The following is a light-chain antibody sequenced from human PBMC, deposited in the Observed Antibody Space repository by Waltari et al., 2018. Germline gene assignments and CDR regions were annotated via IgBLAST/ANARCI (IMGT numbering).Light chain of an antibody. CDR3: QHYVRLPAT. Sequence: CRASQGVGRTLAWYHQKPGQAPRLLMYGASSRATGTPDRFSGSGSGTDFSLTISRLEPEDFAVYYCQHYVRLPATFGQGTKVEIK. CDR2: GAS. CDR1: QGVGRT. V-gene: IGKV3-20*01. J-gene: IGKJ1*01.